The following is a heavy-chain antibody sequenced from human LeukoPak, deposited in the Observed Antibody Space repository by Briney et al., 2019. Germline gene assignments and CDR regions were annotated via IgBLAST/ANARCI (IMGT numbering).Heavy chain of an antibody. CDR1: GSTFSFYW. D-gene: IGHD5/OR15-5a*01. CDR3: VRDLGFSTFDN. Sequence: PGGSLRLSCAASGSTFSFYWMSWVRQAPGKGLEWVANMNRDGSEINYVDSVRGRFTISRDNAKNSVYLQMNSLRAEDTAVYFCVRDLGFSTFDNWGQGTLVTVSS. J-gene: IGHJ4*02. CDR2: MNRDGSEI. V-gene: IGHV3-7*01.